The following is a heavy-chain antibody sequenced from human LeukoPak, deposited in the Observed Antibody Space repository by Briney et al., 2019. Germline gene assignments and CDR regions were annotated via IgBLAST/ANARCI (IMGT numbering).Heavy chain of an antibody. CDR1: GGSFSGYY. Sequence: SETLSLTCAVYGGSFSGYYWSWIRQPPGKGLEWIGEINHSGSTNYNPSLKSRVTISVDTSKNQFSLKLRSVTAADTAVYYCARGAAAAGTCYGMDVWGQGTTVTVSS. CDR3: ARGAAAAGTCYGMDV. D-gene: IGHD6-13*01. CDR2: INHSGST. V-gene: IGHV4-34*01. J-gene: IGHJ6*02.